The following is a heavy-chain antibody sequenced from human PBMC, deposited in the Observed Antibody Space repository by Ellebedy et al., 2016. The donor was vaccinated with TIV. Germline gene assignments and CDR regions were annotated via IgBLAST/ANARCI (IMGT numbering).Heavy chain of an antibody. D-gene: IGHD6-6*01. J-gene: IGHJ4*02. CDR3: ARDQSIGSRLVYYFDY. CDR2: ISSSSSNI. V-gene: IGHV3-48*04. CDR1: GFTVSSNY. Sequence: PGGSLRLSCAASGFTVSSNYMNWVRQAPGKGLEWVAYISSSSSNIHYADSVKGRFTVSRDNAKNSLYLQMNSLRAEDTAVYYCARDQSIGSRLVYYFDYWGQGTLVTVSS.